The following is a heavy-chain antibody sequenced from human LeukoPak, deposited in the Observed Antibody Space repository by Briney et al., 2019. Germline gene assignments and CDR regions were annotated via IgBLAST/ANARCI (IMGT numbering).Heavy chain of an antibody. CDR1: GGSISNYY. CDR3: ARWIYCSTLTCSYFFDY. D-gene: IGHD2-2*01. Sequence: PSETLSLTCTVSGGSISNYYWSWIRQPPGKGLEWIGYIYHSGSTNYNPSLKSRVTISVDTSKNQFSLKLISVTAADTAVYYCARWIYCSTLTCSYFFDYWGQGTLVTVSS. J-gene: IGHJ4*02. V-gene: IGHV4-59*01. CDR2: IYHSGST.